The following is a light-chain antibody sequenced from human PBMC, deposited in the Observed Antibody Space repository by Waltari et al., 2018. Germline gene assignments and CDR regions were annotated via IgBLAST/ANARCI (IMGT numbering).Light chain of an antibody. CDR1: QSISSY. V-gene: IGKV1-39*01. J-gene: IGKJ2*01. CDR3: QQSYSTSDT. Sequence: IQMTPSPSSLSASVGDRVTLTCRASQSISSYLNLYQQKPGKAPKLLIYAASSLQSWVPSRFSGSGSGTDFTLTISSLQPEDFATYYCQQSYSTSDTFGQGTKLEIK. CDR2: AAS.